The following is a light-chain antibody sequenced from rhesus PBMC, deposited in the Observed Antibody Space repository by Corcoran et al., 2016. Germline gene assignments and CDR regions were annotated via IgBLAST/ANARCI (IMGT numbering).Light chain of an antibody. V-gene: IGKV3-31*02. Sequence: EIVMTQSPATLSLSPGETATISCRTSQSVSSYLAWYQQKPGQAPRLLIYGASSRATGIPDRFSGSGSGTDFTLTISSLEPEDFAVYYCQETGNLWTFGQGTKVEIK. CDR3: QETGNLWT. CDR1: QSVSSY. J-gene: IGKJ1*01. CDR2: GAS.